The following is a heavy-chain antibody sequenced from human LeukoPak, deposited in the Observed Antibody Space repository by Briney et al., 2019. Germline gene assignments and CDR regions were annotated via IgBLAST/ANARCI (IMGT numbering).Heavy chain of an antibody. J-gene: IGHJ4*02. CDR3: ARVGAMTLDFDY. D-gene: IGHD1-26*01. CDR1: GGSFSGYY. V-gene: IGHV4-34*01. CDR2: INHSGST. Sequence: SETLSLTCAVYGGSFSGYYWSWIRQPPGKGLEWIGEINHSGSTNYNPSLKSRVTISVDTSKNQFSLKLSSVTAADTAVYYCARVGAMTLDFDYWGQGTLVTVSS.